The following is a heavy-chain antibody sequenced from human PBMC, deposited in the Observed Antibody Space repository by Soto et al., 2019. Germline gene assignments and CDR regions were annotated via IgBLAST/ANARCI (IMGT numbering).Heavy chain of an antibody. D-gene: IGHD6-13*01. CDR1: GFTFSSYS. V-gene: IGHV3-21*01. CDR3: ARDRSSSSRKTPFAFDI. J-gene: IGHJ3*02. Sequence: PGGSLRLSCAASGFTFSSYSMSWVRQAPGKGLEWVSSISSSSSYIYYADSVKGRFTISRDNAKNSLYRQMNSLRAEDTAVYYCARDRSSSSRKTPFAFDIWGQGTMVTVSS. CDR2: ISSSSSYI.